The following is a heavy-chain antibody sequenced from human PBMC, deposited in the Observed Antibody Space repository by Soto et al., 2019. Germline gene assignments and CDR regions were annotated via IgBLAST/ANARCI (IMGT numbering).Heavy chain of an antibody. J-gene: IGHJ5*02. Sequence: PSETLSLTCTVSGGSISSGDYYWSWIRQPPGKGLAWIGYIYYSGSTYYNPSLKSRVTISVDTSKNQFSLKLSSVTAADTAVYYCARDTVGTMVRGFGPWGKGTLVTVSS. CDR3: ARDTVGTMVRGFGP. CDR2: IYYSGST. D-gene: IGHD3-10*01. V-gene: IGHV4-30-4*01. CDR1: GGSISSGDYY.